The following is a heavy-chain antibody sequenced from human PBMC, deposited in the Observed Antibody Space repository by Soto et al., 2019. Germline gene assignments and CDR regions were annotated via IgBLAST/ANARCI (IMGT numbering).Heavy chain of an antibody. CDR1: GYTFTTYA. CDR2: INAGNGNT. Sequence: GASVKVSCKASGYTFTTYAIHWVRQAPGQRLEWMGWINAGNGNTKYAQKFQGRVTMTRNTSISTAYMELSSLRSEDTAVYYCARTLYGDDVDYWGQGTLVTVSS. CDR3: ARTLYGDDVDY. J-gene: IGHJ4*02. V-gene: IGHV1-3*01. D-gene: IGHD4-17*01.